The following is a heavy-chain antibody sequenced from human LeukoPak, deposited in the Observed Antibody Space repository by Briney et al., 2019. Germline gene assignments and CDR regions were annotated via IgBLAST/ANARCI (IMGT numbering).Heavy chain of an antibody. D-gene: IGHD3-10*01. CDR1: GGSISSSSYY. J-gene: IGHJ5*02. V-gene: IGHV4-39*07. CDR2: IYYSGST. CDR3: AVGSITMVRGVDNWFDP. Sequence: SETLFLTCTVSGGSISSSSYYWGWIRQPPGKGLEWIGSIYYSGSTYYNPSLKSRVTISVDTSKNQFSLKLSSVTAADTAVYYCAVGSITMVRGVDNWFDPWGQGTLVTVSS.